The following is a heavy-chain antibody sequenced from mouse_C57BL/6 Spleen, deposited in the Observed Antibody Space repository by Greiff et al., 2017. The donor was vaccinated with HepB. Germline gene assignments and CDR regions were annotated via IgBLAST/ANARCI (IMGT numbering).Heavy chain of an antibody. CDR1: GYSFTGYY. CDR2: INPSTGGT. Sequence: VQLQQSGPELVKPGASVKISCKASGYSFTGYYMNWVKQSPEKSLEWIGEINPSTGGTTYNQKFKAKATLTVDKSSSTAYMQLKSLTSEDSAVYYCARRTTVGIRDYWGQGTSVTVSS. V-gene: IGHV1-42*01. J-gene: IGHJ4*01. D-gene: IGHD1-1*01. CDR3: ARRTTVGIRDY.